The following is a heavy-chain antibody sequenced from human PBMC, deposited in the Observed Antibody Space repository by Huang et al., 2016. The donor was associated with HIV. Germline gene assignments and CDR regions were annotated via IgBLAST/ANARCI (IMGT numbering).Heavy chain of an antibody. J-gene: IGHJ3*02. CDR3: ARERMMSWLDDHDAFDI. D-gene: IGHD1-1*01. CDR1: GGSFSGYY. V-gene: IGHV4-34*01. Sequence: QVQLQQWGAGLLKPSETLSLTCAVYGGSFSGYYWCWLRQSPGKGLEWIGEINHSGSTNNNPSLKSRLTISVDTSKNQFSLKLGSVTAADTAVYYCARERMMSWLDDHDAFDIWGQGTMVTVSS. CDR2: INHSGST.